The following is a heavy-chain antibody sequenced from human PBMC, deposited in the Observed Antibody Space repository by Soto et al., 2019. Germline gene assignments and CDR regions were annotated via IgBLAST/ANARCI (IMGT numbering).Heavy chain of an antibody. J-gene: IGHJ6*02. V-gene: IGHV5-51*01. CDR3: ARSFETAMSTDYGMDV. CDR1: GYSFTSYW. CDR2: IYPGDSDT. Sequence: PGESLQISCKGSGYSFTSYWIGCVRQMPGKGLEWIGIIYPGDSDTRYSPSFQGQVTISADKSISTAYLQWSSLKASDTAMYYCARSFETAMSTDYGMDVWGQGTTVTVSS. D-gene: IGHD5-18*01.